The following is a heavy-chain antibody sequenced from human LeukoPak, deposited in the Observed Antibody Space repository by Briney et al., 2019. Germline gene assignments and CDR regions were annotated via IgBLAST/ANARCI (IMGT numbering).Heavy chain of an antibody. V-gene: IGHV3-7*03. CDR1: GFTFSSYW. J-gene: IGHJ6*04. Sequence: GGSLRLSCAASGFTFSSYWMSWVRQAPGKGLEWVANIKQDGSEKYYVDSVEGRFTISRDNAKNSLYLQMNSLRAEDTAVYYCARDFLAFTSIYGMDVWGKGTTVTVSS. CDR3: ARDFLAFTSIYGMDV. CDR2: IKQDGSEK.